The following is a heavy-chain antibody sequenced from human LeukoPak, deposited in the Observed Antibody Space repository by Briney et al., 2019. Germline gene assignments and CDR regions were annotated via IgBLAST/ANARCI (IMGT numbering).Heavy chain of an antibody. CDR3: ARANGRPGYRWFDP. V-gene: IGHV4-31*03. CDR1: GATITSGSSY. J-gene: IGHJ5*02. Sequence: SQTLSLTCSVTGATITSGSSYWSGIRQHPGTGLEWIGYISYSGTTYYTPSLKSRMTISIDTSENQFSLKLSSVTAADTAVYLCARANGRPGYRWFDPWGQGTLVTVSS. D-gene: IGHD1-1*01. CDR2: ISYSGTT.